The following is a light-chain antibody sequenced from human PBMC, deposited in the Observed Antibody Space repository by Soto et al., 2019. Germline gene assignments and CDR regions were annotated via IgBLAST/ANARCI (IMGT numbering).Light chain of an antibody. V-gene: IGLV1-44*01. CDR1: SSNIGSNS. Sequence: QSVLTQPPSASGTPGQRVTISCSGSSSNIGSNSVNWYQQLPGAAPKLLIYSNNQRPSGVPDRFSGSKSGTSASLAISGLKSEDEADYYCAAWDDSLNGREVFGTGTKVTAL. J-gene: IGLJ1*01. CDR2: SNN. CDR3: AAWDDSLNGREV.